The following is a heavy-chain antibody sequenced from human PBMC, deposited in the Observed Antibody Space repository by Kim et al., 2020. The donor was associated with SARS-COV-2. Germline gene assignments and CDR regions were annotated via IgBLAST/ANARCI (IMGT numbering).Heavy chain of an antibody. CDR2: ISYDGSNK. Sequence: GGSLRLSCAASGFTFSSYAMHWVRQAPGKGLEWVAVISYDGSNKYYADSVKGRFTISRDNSKNTLYLQMNSLRAEDTAVYYCARVRTVTINYYYYGMDVWGQGTTVTVSS. CDR3: ARVRTVTINYYYYGMDV. CDR1: GFTFSSYA. V-gene: IGHV3-30*04. D-gene: IGHD4-17*01. J-gene: IGHJ6*02.